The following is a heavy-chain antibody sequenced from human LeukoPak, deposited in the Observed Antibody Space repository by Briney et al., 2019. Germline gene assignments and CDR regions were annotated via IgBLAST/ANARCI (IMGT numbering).Heavy chain of an antibody. CDR3: ARFGRLSGYYDAFDI. D-gene: IGHD3-3*01. Sequence: ASVKVSCKASGYTFTSYYMHWVRQAPGQGLEWMGIINPSGGSTSYAQKFQGRVTMTRDMSTSTVYMELSSLRSEDTAVYFCARFGRLSGYYDAFDIWGPGTVVTVSS. V-gene: IGHV1-46*01. CDR2: INPSGGST. CDR1: GYTFTSYY. J-gene: IGHJ3*02.